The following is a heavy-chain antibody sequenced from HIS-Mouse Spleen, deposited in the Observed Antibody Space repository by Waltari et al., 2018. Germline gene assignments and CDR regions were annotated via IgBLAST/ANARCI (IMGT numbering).Heavy chain of an antibody. CDR3: AKGAVVAATPDY. Sequence: EVQLVESGGGLVQPGRSLRLSCAASGFTFDDYAMHWVRQAPGKGLEWVSGMSGNSGSIGCAESVKGRFTISRDNAKNSLYLQMNSLRAEDTALYYCAKGAVVAATPDYWGQGTLVTVSS. CDR1: GFTFDDYA. J-gene: IGHJ4*02. V-gene: IGHV3-9*01. CDR2: MSGNSGSI. D-gene: IGHD2-15*01.